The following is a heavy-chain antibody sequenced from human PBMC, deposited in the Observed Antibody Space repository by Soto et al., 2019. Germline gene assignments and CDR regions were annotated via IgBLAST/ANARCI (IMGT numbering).Heavy chain of an antibody. D-gene: IGHD3-9*01. CDR2: ISSSSSYT. CDR3: AGDADILTGADAFEI. V-gene: IGHV3-11*05. CDR1: GFSISRFG. Sequence: GGSLRLSCAASGFSISRFGMSWIRQAPGKGLEWVSYISSSSSYTNYADSVKGRFTISRDNAKNSLYLQMNSLRAEDTAVYYCAGDADILTGADAFEIWGNGTIVTVSP. J-gene: IGHJ3*02.